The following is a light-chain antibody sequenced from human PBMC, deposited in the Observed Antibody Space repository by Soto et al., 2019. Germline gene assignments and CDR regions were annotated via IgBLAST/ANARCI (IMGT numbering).Light chain of an antibody. CDR1: QSVNIY. J-gene: IGKJ4*01. Sequence: EIVMTQSPATLSVSPGERATLSCRASQSVNIYLAWYQQKPGQAPRLLIFGASSRATGIPARFSGSGSGTEFNLTISSLQYEAFAVYFCQQHDDWLRLTFGGGNKVEIK. CDR2: GAS. CDR3: QQHDDWLRLT. V-gene: IGKV3D-15*01.